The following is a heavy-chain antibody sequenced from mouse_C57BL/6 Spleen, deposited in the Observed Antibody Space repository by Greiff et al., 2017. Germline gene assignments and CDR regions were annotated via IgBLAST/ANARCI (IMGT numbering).Heavy chain of an antibody. CDR3: ARGGGTSYFDY. D-gene: IGHD4-1*01. CDR2: INPNNGGT. CDR1: GYTFTDYN. Sequence: VQLQQSGPELVKPGASVKMSCKASGYTFTDYNMHWVKQSHGKSLEWIGYINPNNGGTSYNQKFKGKATVTVNKSSSTAYMELRSLTSEDSAVYYCARGGGTSYFDYWGQGTTLTVSS. J-gene: IGHJ2*01. V-gene: IGHV1-22*01.